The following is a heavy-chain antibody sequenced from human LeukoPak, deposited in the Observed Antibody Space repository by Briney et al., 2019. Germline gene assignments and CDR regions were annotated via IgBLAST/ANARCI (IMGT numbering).Heavy chain of an antibody. CDR2: IYHSGST. D-gene: IGHD3-10*01. CDR1: GGSISSGGYY. CDR3: AKGRWFGEMDAFDI. V-gene: IGHV4-30-2*01. J-gene: IGHJ3*02. Sequence: SQTLSLTCTVSGGSISSGGYYWSWIRQPPGKGLEWIGYIYHSGSTYYNPSLKSRVTISVDRSKNQFSLKLSSVTAEDTAVYYCAKGRWFGEMDAFDIWGQGTTVTVSS.